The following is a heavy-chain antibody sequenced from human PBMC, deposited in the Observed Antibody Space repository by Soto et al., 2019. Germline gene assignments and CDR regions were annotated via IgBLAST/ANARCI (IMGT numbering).Heavy chain of an antibody. Sequence: GGSLRLACAASEFTFGTYWMTWLRQAPGKGLEWVANIKADGSVTYYVDSVKGRFTISRDNGKNSLYLQMTSLSAEDTAVYYCAIDRDYSVSGSYHDAIDLWGQGTKVTVSS. D-gene: IGHD3-10*01. V-gene: IGHV3-7*01. CDR3: AIDRDYSVSGSYHDAIDL. CDR1: EFTFGTYW. CDR2: IKADGSVT. J-gene: IGHJ3*01.